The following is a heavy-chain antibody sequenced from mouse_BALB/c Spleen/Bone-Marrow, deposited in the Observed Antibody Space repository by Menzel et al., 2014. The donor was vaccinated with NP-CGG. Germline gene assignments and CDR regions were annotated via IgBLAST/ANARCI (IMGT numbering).Heavy chain of an antibody. V-gene: IGHV14-3*02. D-gene: IGHD3-3*01. Sequence: VHVKQSGAELVKPGASVKLSCTASGFNIKDTYIHWVKQRPEQGLEWIGRIDPANGNTKYDPKFQGKATITADTSSSTAYLYLSRLTSEDTAVYCCARYGLGSYFDYWGQGTTRTVSS. CDR1: GFNIKDTY. J-gene: IGHJ2*01. CDR3: ARYGLGSYFDY. CDR2: IDPANGNT.